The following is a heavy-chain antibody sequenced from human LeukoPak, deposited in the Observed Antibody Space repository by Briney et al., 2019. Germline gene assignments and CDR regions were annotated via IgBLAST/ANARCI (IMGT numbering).Heavy chain of an antibody. J-gene: IGHJ5*02. D-gene: IGHD6-13*01. CDR2: IYYSGSA. CDR1: FGSISSYY. V-gene: IGHV4-59*08. Sequence: PSETLSLTCTVSFGSISSYYWSWIGQPPGKGLEWIGYIYYSGSANYNPSLKSRVTISVDTSKNQFSLKLSSVTAADTAVYYCARLRLGAAAGTEWFDPWGQGTLVTVSS. CDR3: ARLRLGAAAGTEWFDP.